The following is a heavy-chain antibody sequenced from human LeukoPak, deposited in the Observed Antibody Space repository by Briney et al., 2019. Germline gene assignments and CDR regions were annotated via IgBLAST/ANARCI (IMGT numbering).Heavy chain of an antibody. CDR3: ARGPQNYDFWSGYFDY. CDR2: IIPILGIA. Sequence: GASVKVSCKASGGTFSSYTISWVRQAPGQGLEWMGRIIPILGIANYAQKFQGRVTITADKSTSTAYMELSSLRSEDTAVYYCARGPQNYDFWSGYFDYWGQGTLVTVPS. CDR1: GGTFSSYT. J-gene: IGHJ4*02. D-gene: IGHD3-3*01. V-gene: IGHV1-69*02.